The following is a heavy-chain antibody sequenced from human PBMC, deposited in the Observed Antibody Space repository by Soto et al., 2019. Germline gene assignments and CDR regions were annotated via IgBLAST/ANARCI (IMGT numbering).Heavy chain of an antibody. CDR1: GYTFTGYY. CDR2: INPNSGGT. J-gene: IGHJ6*02. CDR3: ASRLGVEYYYGMDV. V-gene: IGHV1-2*02. D-gene: IGHD3-16*01. Sequence: ASVKVSCKASGYTFTGYYMHWFRHAPGQGLEWMGWINPNSGGTNYAQKFQGRVTMTRDTSISTAYMELSRLRSDDTAVYYCASRLGVEYYYGMDVWGQGPTVNVYS.